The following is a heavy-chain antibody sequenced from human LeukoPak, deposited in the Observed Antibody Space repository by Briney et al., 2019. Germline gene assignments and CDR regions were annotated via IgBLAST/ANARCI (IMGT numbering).Heavy chain of an antibody. CDR3: ARYFSTAFDI. D-gene: IGHD3-3*01. Sequence: GGSPRLSCAASGFTVSGNYMSWVRQAPGKALEWLSTIETGGATFYADSVKGQFTVSRDNSKNTLYLQMNSLRVDDTAVYYCARYFSTAFDIWGQGTMVTVSS. CDR2: IETGGAT. V-gene: IGHV3-53*01. CDR1: GFTVSGNY. J-gene: IGHJ3*02.